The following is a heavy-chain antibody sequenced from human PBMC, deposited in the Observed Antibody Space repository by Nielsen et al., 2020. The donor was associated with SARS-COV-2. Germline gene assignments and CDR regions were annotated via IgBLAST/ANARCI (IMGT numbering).Heavy chain of an antibody. CDR3: ARVPYSSSWYVWFDP. J-gene: IGHJ5*02. CDR1: GGSISSGDYY. D-gene: IGHD6-13*01. CDR2: IYHSGST. V-gene: IGHV4-30-4*01. Sequence: SETLSFTCTVSGGSISSGDYYWSWIRQPPGKGPEWIGHIYHSGSTYYNPSLKSRITISVDTSKNQFSLEVTSVTAADTAVYYCARVPYSSSWYVWFDPWGRGTLVTVSS.